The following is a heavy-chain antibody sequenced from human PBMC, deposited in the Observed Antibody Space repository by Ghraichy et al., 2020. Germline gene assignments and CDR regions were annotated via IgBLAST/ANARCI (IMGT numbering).Heavy chain of an antibody. D-gene: IGHD2-15*01. V-gene: IGHV4-4*07. CDR1: GGSINNYY. Sequence: SETLSLTCTVSGGSINNYYWSWIRQPAGKGLEWIGHIYTSGSSRYNPSLESRVTMSVDMSRNQFSLKLSSVTAADTAVYYCANGRGSSGGLENWFDPWGQGTLVTVSS. J-gene: IGHJ5*02. CDR2: IYTSGSS. CDR3: ANGRGSSGGLENWFDP.